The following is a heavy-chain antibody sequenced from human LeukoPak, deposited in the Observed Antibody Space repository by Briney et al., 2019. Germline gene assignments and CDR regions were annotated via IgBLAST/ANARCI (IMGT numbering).Heavy chain of an antibody. CDR1: GYTFTSYG. CDR2: ISAYNGNT. Sequence: ASVKVSCKASGYTFTSYGISWVRQAPGQGLEWMGWISAYNGNTNYAQKLQGRVTMTTDTSTSTAYMELRSLRSEDTAVYYCARDHRKVEMATTRPADAFDIWGQGTMVTVSS. D-gene: IGHD5-24*01. CDR3: ARDHRKVEMATTRPADAFDI. V-gene: IGHV1-18*01. J-gene: IGHJ3*02.